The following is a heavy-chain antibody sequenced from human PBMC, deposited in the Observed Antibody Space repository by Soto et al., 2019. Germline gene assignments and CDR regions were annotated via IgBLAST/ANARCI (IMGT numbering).Heavy chain of an antibody. CDR3: ARATDYGGEGLDY. CDR1: GGSISSGGYT. Sequence: QLQLQESGSGLVRPSQTLSLTCAVSGGSISSGGYTWNWIRQSPQKGLEWIGYFYHSGTPDYNPSLKRRVTISIDNSKNQFSLRLTSVTAADTAVYFCARATDYGGEGLDYWGQGTLVTVSS. V-gene: IGHV4-30-2*06. CDR2: FYHSGTP. D-gene: IGHD4-17*01. J-gene: IGHJ4*02.